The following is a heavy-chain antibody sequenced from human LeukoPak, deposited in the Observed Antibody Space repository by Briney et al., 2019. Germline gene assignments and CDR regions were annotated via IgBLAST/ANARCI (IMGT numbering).Heavy chain of an antibody. Sequence: GGSLRLSCAASGFTFSSYSMNWVRQAPGKGLEWVSSISSSSSYIYYADSVEGRFTISRDNAKNSLYLQMNSLRAEDTAVYYCARDMVRGARGYYYYMDVWGKGTTVTVSS. D-gene: IGHD3-10*01. CDR3: ARDMVRGARGYYYYMDV. CDR1: GFTFSSYS. CDR2: ISSSSSYI. V-gene: IGHV3-21*01. J-gene: IGHJ6*03.